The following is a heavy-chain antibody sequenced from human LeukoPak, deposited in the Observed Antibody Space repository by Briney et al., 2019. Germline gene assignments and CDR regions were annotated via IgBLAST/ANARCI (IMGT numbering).Heavy chain of an antibody. CDR3: ATDLGDPLGY. CDR1: GYTFTSYY. V-gene: IGHV1-46*01. J-gene: IGHJ4*02. D-gene: IGHD2-21*02. CDR2: INPSGGST. Sequence: ASVKVSCKASGYTFTSYYMHWVRQAPGQGLEWMGIINPSGGSTSYAQKFQGRVTMTENTSTDTAYMELSSLRSEDTAVYYCATDLGDPLGYWGQGTLVTVSS.